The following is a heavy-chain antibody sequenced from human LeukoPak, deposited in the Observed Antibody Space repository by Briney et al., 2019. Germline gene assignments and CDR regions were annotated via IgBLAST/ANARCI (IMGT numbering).Heavy chain of an antibody. CDR1: GFTFSSYS. CDR3: ARDRVGTAMVVVFDY. V-gene: IGHV3-21*01. J-gene: IGHJ4*02. Sequence: PGGSLRLSFAASGFTFSSYSMNWVRQAPGKGLEWVSSISSSSSYIYYADSVKGRFTISSDNAENSLYLQMNSLRAEDTAVYYCARDRVGTAMVVVFDYWGQGTLVTVSS. D-gene: IGHD5-18*01. CDR2: ISSSSSYI.